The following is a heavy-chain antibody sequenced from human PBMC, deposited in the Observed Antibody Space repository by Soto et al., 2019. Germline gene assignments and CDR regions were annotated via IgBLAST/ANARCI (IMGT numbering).Heavy chain of an antibody. D-gene: IGHD6-6*01. CDR3: ARVRGSSVNLYYYYGMDV. CDR1: GGTFSSYA. Sequence: QVQLVQSGAEVKKPGSSVKVSCKASGGTFSSYAISWVRQAPGQGLEWMGGIIPISGTANYAQKFQGRVTITADESTSTAYMELSSLRSEDTAVYYCARVRGSSVNLYYYYGMDVWGQGTTVTVSS. V-gene: IGHV1-69*01. J-gene: IGHJ6*02. CDR2: IIPISGTA.